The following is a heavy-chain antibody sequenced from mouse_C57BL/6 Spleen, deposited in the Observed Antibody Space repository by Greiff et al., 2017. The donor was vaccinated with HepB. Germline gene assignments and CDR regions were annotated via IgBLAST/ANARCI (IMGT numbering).Heavy chain of an antibody. CDR1: GFTFSNYW. J-gene: IGHJ3*01. Sequence: EVQLQESGGGLVQPGGSMKLSCVASGFTFSNYWMNWVRQSPEKGLEWVAQIRLKSDNYATHYAASVKGRFTISRDDSKSSVYLQMNNLRAEDTGIYYCTGDPGLFAYWGQGTLVTVSA. CDR3: TGDPGLFAY. CDR2: IRLKSDNYAT. V-gene: IGHV6-3*01.